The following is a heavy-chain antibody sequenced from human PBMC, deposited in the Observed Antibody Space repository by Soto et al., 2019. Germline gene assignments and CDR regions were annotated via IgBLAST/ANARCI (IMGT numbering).Heavy chain of an antibody. CDR1: GYTFTSYD. V-gene: IGHV1-8*01. D-gene: IGHD6-6*01. Sequence: ASVKVSCKASGYTFTSYDINWVRQATGQGLEWMGWMNPNSGNTGYAQKFQGRVTMTRNTSISTAYMELSSLRSEDTAVYYCARGYEQLAVYYYYMDVWGKGTTVTVSS. CDR2: MNPNSGNT. J-gene: IGHJ6*03. CDR3: ARGYEQLAVYYYYMDV.